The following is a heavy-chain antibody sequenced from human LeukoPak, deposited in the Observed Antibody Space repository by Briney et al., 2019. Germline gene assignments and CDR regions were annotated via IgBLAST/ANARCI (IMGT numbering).Heavy chain of an antibody. CDR3: ARDPVAGTNVY. Sequence: ASVKVSCKASGYTFTIYGLTWVRQAPGQGLEWMGWISAYNGNTNYAQKLHGRVTMTTDTSTSTAYMELRSLRSDDTAVYYCARDPVAGTNVYWGQGTLVTVSS. J-gene: IGHJ4*02. CDR2: ISAYNGNT. D-gene: IGHD6-19*01. CDR1: GYTFTIYG. V-gene: IGHV1-18*01.